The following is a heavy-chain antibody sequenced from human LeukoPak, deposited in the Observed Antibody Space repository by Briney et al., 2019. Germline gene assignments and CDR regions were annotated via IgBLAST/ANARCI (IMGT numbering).Heavy chain of an antibody. J-gene: IGHJ4*02. D-gene: IGHD3-10*01. CDR1: GGSISSYY. V-gene: IGHV4-59*01. CDR3: ARVVYYGSGSSISYYFDY. Sequence: SETLSLTCTVSGGSISSYYWSWIRQPPGKGLEWNGYIYYSGSTNYNPSLKSRVTISVDTSKNQFSLKLSSVTAADTAVYYCARVVYYGSGSSISYYFDYWGQGTLVTVSS. CDR2: IYYSGST.